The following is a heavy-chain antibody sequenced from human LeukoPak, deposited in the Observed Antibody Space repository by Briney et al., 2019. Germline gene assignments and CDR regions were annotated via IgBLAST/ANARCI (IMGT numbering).Heavy chain of an antibody. CDR1: GESLSGYY. CDR2: INHSGST. V-gene: IGHV4-34*01. J-gene: IGHJ5*02. CDR3: ARGDHCSATSCYEGHWFEP. D-gene: IGHD2-2*01. Sequence: PSETLSLTCAVYGESLSGYYWSWIRQPPGKGLEWIGEINHSGSTNYNPSLKSRVTISVDTSKNQLSLKLSSVTAADTAVYYCARGDHCSATSCYEGHWFEPWGQGTLVTVSS.